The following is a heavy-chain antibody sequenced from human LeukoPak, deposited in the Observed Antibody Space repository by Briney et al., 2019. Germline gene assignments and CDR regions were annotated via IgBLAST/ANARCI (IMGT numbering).Heavy chain of an antibody. CDR2: IYSGGST. CDR1: GFTVSGNF. Sequence: GGSLRLSCAASGFTVSGNFMTWVRQAPGKGLEWVSVIYSGGSTYYADSVKGRSTISRDDSKNTLYLQMNSLRAEDTAVYYCARGYGDYYFYFDYWGQGTLVTVSS. D-gene: IGHD4-17*01. CDR3: ARGYGDYYFYFDY. J-gene: IGHJ4*02. V-gene: IGHV3-66*01.